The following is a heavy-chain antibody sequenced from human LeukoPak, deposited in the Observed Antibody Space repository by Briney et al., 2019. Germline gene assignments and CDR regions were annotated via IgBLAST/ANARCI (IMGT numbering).Heavy chain of an antibody. D-gene: IGHD5-12*01. J-gene: IGHJ4*02. Sequence: GGSLRLSCAASGFTFSSYAMSWVRQAPGKGLEWVSAISGSGGSTYYADSVKGRFTISRDNSKNTLYLQMNGLRAEDTAVYYCARSGYSGYDYLDYWGQGTLVTVSS. V-gene: IGHV3-23*01. CDR3: ARSGYSGYDYLDY. CDR1: GFTFSSYA. CDR2: ISGSGGST.